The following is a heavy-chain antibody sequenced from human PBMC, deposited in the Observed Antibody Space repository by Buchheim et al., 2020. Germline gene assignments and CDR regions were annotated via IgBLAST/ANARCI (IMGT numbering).Heavy chain of an antibody. CDR1: GFTFSSYA. J-gene: IGHJ1*01. CDR2: ISGSGGST. D-gene: IGHD3-22*01. CDR3: AKDPDYYDSSGYYYQIEYFQH. V-gene: IGHV3-23*01. Sequence: EVQLLESGGGLVQPGGSLRLSCAASGFTFSSYAMSWVRQAPGKGLEWVSAISGSGGSTYYADSVKGRFTISRDNSKNTLYLQMNSLRAEDTAVYYGAKDPDYYDSSGYYYQIEYFQHWGQGTL.